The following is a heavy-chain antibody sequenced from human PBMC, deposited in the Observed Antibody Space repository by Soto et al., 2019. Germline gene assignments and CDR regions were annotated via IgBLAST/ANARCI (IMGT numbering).Heavy chain of an antibody. CDR2: ISAYNGNT. V-gene: IGHV1-18*01. CDR1: GYTFTSYG. Sequence: QVQLVQSGAEVKKPGASVKVSCKASGYTFTSYGISWVRQAPGQGLEWMGWISAYNGNTNYAQKLQGRVTMTTDTPTSTAYMELRSLRSADTAVYYCETQDYGGWFDPWGQGTLVTVSS. D-gene: IGHD4-17*01. CDR3: ETQDYGGWFDP. J-gene: IGHJ5*02.